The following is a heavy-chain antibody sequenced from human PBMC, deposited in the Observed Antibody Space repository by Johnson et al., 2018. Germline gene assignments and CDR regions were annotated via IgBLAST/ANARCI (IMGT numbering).Heavy chain of an antibody. Sequence: VQLVESGGGLVKPGGSLRLSCAASGFTFSNAWMNWVRQAPGKGLEWVGRIKSKTDGGTKDYAAPVKGRLPISRADSTNTLYLQMNSLKTEDTAVYYCTTDLGYYYDSRGYYAYAFDIWGQGTMVTVSS. D-gene: IGHD3-22*01. J-gene: IGHJ3*02. CDR2: IKSKTDGGTK. CDR1: GFTFSNAW. V-gene: IGHV3-15*07. CDR3: TTDLGYYYDSRGYYAYAFDI.